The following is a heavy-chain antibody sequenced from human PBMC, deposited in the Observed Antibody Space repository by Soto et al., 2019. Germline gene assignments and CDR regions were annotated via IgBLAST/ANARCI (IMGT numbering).Heavy chain of an antibody. Sequence: GGSLRLSCAASGFTFSSYWMSWVRQAPGKGLEWVANIKQDGSEKYYVDSVKGRFTISRDNAKNSLYLQMNSLRAEDTAVYYCARDRIVLMVYATATYGMDVWGQGTTVTVSS. D-gene: IGHD2-8*01. CDR3: ARDRIVLMVYATATYGMDV. J-gene: IGHJ6*02. CDR2: IKQDGSEK. CDR1: GFTFSSYW. V-gene: IGHV3-7*01.